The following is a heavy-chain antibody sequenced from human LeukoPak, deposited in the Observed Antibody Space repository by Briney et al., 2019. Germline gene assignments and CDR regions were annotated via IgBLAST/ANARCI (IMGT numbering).Heavy chain of an antibody. CDR2: INHSGST. J-gene: IGHJ4*02. CDR1: GGSFSGYY. Sequence: SETLSLTCAVYGGSFSGYYWSWIRQPPGKGLEWIGEINHSGSTNYNPSLKSRVTISVDTSKNQFSLKLSSVTAADTAVYYCARGPLVYCGGGCDPEGGDFDYWGQGTLVTVSS. CDR3: ARGPLVYCGGGCDPEGGDFDY. D-gene: IGHD2-21*02. V-gene: IGHV4-34*01.